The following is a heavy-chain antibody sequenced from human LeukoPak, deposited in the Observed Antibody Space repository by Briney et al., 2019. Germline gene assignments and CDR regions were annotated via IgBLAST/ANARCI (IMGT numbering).Heavy chain of an antibody. V-gene: IGHV3-21*01. J-gene: IGHJ4*02. CDR2: ISGSSTYK. D-gene: IGHD6-13*01. Sequence: GGSLRLSCAASGFSFVDYSMIWVRQAPGKGLEWVSCISGSSTYKFYADSVKGRFTISRDDSRNTLYLQMNSLRPEDTALYYCAKDLQHLVRTLSFDYWGQGTLVTVSS. CDR3: AKDLQHLVRTLSFDY. CDR1: GFSFVDYS.